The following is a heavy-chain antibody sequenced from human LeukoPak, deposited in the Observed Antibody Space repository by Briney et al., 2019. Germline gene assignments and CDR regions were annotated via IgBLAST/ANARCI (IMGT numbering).Heavy chain of an antibody. D-gene: IGHD3-9*01. CDR1: GFTVSSNY. J-gene: IGHJ4*02. Sequence: PGGSLRLSCAASGFTVSSNYMSWVRQAPGKGLEWVSVIYSGGSTYYADSVKGRFTISRDNSKNTLYLQMNSLRAEDTAVYYCARTPDSYFDWSYYFDYWGQGTLVTVSS. CDR2: IYSGGST. CDR3: ARTPDSYFDWSYYFDY. V-gene: IGHV3-66*01.